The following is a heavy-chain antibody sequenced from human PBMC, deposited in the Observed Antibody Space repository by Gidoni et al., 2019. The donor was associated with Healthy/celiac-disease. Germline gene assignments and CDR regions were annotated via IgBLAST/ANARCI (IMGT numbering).Heavy chain of an antibody. CDR2: ISISSIYL. V-gene: IGHV3-21*01. Sequence: EVQLVESGGGMVKPGGSLRLSCEASGFPLSRYSMNGVRQAPGKGLGLFSSISISSIYLYYADSFQGRFTISRDNAKNSLYLQMNSLRAEDTAVYYCARGGDCSGGSCYPDYWGQGTLVTVSS. CDR1: GFPLSRYS. CDR3: ARGGDCSGGSCYPDY. D-gene: IGHD2-15*01. J-gene: IGHJ4*02.